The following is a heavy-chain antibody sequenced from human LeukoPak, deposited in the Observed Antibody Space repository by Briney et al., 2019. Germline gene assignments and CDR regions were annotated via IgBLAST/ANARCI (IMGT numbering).Heavy chain of an antibody. J-gene: IGHJ4*02. CDR2: IYYRGNT. CDR1: GGSISSTSYY. CDR3: ARQTTAYGSGWHFDN. Sequence: SETLSLTCTVSGGSISSTSYYWVWIRQPPGKGLEWIGSIYYRGNTYYGPSLKSRVTISVDTSKNQFSLKPGSVTAADTAVYYCARQTTAYGSGWHFDNWGQGTLVTVSS. V-gene: IGHV4-39*01. D-gene: IGHD6-19*01.